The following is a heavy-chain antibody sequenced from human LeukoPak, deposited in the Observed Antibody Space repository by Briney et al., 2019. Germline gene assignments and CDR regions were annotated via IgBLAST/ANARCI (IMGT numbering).Heavy chain of an antibody. CDR1: GGSFSTYY. CDR3: ARDHLAYCSGGSCYPWFDP. CDR2: INHSGTT. D-gene: IGHD2-15*01. Sequence: SETLSLTCAVYGGSFSTYYWNWIRAPPGRGLEWIGEINHSGTTNYSPSLKSRVTISVDTSKNQFSLKLSSVTAADTAVYYCARDHLAYCSGGSCYPWFDPWGQGTLVTVSS. V-gene: IGHV4-34*01. J-gene: IGHJ5*02.